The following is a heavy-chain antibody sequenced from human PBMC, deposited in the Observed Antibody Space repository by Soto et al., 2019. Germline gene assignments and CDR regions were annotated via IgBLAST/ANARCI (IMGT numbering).Heavy chain of an antibody. CDR1: GFTFSNYG. D-gene: IGHD3-3*01. V-gene: IGHV3-23*01. CDR2: ITGSGTAT. J-gene: IGHJ4*02. Sequence: GGSLRLSCAASGFTFSNYGMNWVRQAPGKGLEWVSAITGSGTATYYADSVKGRFTISRDNSKNTLYLQMNSLRAEDTAVYYCAKLGPDYYTGHWGQGSRVTVSS. CDR3: AKLGPDYYTGH.